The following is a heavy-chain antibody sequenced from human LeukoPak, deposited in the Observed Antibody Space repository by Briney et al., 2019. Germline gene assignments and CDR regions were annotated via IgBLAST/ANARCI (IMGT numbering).Heavy chain of an antibody. CDR1: GFTFSSYA. V-gene: IGHV3-23*01. Sequence: GGSLRLSCAASGFTFSSYAMSWVRQAPGKGLEWVSAISGSGGSTYYADSVKGRFTISRDNSKNTLYLQMNSLRAEDTAVYYCAKPLGAYYYYGMDVWGQGTRSPSP. J-gene: IGHJ6*02. CDR2: ISGSGGST. D-gene: IGHD3-16*01. CDR3: AKPLGAYYYYGMDV.